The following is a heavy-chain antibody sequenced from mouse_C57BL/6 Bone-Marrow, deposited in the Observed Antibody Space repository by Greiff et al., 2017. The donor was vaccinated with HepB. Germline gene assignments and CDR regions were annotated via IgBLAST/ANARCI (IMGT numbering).Heavy chain of an antibody. CDR3: ARDQSTTVVATLYYFDD. J-gene: IGHJ2*01. D-gene: IGHD1-1*01. V-gene: IGHV5-4*01. Sequence: EVQVVESGGGLVKPGGSLKLSCAASGFTFSSYAMSWVRQTPEKRLEWVATISDGGSYTYYPDNVKGRFTISRDNAKNNLYLQMSHLKSEDTAMYYCARDQSTTVVATLYYFDDWGQGTTLTVSS. CDR2: ISDGGSYT. CDR1: GFTFSSYA.